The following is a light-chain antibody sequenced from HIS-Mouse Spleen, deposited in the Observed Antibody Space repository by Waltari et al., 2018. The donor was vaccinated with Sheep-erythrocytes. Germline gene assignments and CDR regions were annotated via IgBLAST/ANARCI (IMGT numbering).Light chain of an antibody. Sequence: QSALTQPASVSWSPGQSITISGAGTSSDVGSYNLVSWDQQHPGKAPKLMIYEGIKRPSGVSNRFSGSKSGNTASLTISGLQAEDEADYYCCSYAGSSTPWVFGGGTKLTVL. V-gene: IGLV2-23*01. CDR3: CSYAGSSTPWV. CDR2: EGI. CDR1: SSDVGSYNL. J-gene: IGLJ3*02.